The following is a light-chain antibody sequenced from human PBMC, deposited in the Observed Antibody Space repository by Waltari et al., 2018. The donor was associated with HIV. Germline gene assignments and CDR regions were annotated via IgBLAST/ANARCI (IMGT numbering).Light chain of an antibody. Sequence: QSVLPQTPSASGTPGQRVTISCSGRTSDIGNNYVYWFQQFPGTPPTVLIYKNDPLPSGVSDRFSASKSGTSAALAISGLRIEDESDFYCAAWDDIRSGWIFGGGTKLTVL. J-gene: IGLJ2*01. CDR2: KND. CDR3: AAWDDIRSGWI. CDR1: TSDIGNNY. V-gene: IGLV1-47*01.